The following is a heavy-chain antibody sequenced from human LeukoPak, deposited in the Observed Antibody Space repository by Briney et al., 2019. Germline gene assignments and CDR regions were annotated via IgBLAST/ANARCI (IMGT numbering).Heavy chain of an antibody. CDR3: ARAGTAVAGTRFDY. CDR1: GGAISSYY. D-gene: IGHD6-19*01. Sequence: PSETLSLTCTVSGGAISSYYWSWIRQPAGKGLESIGRTYTSGSTNYNPSLKSRVTMSVDTSKNQFSLKLSSVTAADTAVYYRARAGTAVAGTRFDYWGQGTLVTVSS. V-gene: IGHV4-4*07. J-gene: IGHJ4*02. CDR2: TYTSGST.